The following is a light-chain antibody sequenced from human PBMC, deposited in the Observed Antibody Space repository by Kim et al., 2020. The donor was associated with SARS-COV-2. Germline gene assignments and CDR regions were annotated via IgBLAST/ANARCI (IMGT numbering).Light chain of an antibody. CDR3: QQYDTYPIT. V-gene: IGKV1-16*01. J-gene: IGKJ5*01. Sequence: DIQMTQSPSSLSASVGDRVTITCRASHGIRNSLAWFQQRPGKAPKSLIYDASTLDSGVPSRFSGSGSGADFTLTITSLQPEDFATYYCQQYDTYPITFGQVTRLEIK. CDR1: HGIRNS. CDR2: DAS.